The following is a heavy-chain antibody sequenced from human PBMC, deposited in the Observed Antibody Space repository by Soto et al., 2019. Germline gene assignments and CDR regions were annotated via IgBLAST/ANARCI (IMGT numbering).Heavy chain of an antibody. CDR2: MSYSGST. V-gene: IGHV4-39*01. J-gene: IGHJ4*02. Sequence: SETLSLTCTVSGGTISSSPFHWGWIRQPPGKGLERIGTMSYSGSTYYNPSLKSRVTISADTSKNQFSLKLTSVTAADTAVYYCSAAPNPSYFDYWGLGTLVTVSS. CDR1: GGTISSSPFH. CDR3: SAAPNPSYFDY. D-gene: IGHD2-15*01.